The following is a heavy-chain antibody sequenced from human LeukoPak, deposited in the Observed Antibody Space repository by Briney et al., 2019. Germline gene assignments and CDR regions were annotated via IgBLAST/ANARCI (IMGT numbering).Heavy chain of an antibody. CDR1: GGSFSGYY. D-gene: IGHD6-19*01. CDR2: INHSGST. Sequence: SETLSLTCAVYGGSFSGYYWSWIRQPPGKGLEWIGEINHSGSTNYNPSLKSRVTISVDTSKNQFSLKLSSVTAADTAVYYCARGHGIAVAGISDWFDPWGQGPLVTVSS. CDR3: ARGHGIAVAGISDWFDP. J-gene: IGHJ5*02. V-gene: IGHV4-34*01.